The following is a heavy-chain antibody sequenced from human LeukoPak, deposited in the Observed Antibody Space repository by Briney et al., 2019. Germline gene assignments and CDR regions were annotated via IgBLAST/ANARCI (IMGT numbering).Heavy chain of an antibody. CDR3: ARARPEWFGDQFDP. Sequence: LSGGSLRLSCAACGFILSSYSMEWVRQAPGEGVEGVSYISSSSSNIYYADSVKGRFTISRDNAKNSLYLQMNSLRAEDTAVYYCARARPEWFGDQFDPWGQGTLVTVSS. J-gene: IGHJ5*02. D-gene: IGHD3-10*01. CDR1: GFILSSYS. CDR2: ISSSSSNI. V-gene: IGHV3-48*01.